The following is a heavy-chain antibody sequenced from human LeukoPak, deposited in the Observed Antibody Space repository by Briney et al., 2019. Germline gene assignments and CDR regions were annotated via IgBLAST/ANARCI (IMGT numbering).Heavy chain of an antibody. Sequence: SVKVSCKASGGTFSSYAISWVRQAPGQGLEWMGGIIPIFGTANYAQKFQGRVTITTDESTSTAYMELSSLRSEDTAVYYCASPGGPTALDAFDIWGQGTMVTVSS. J-gene: IGHJ3*02. CDR1: GGTFSSYA. CDR3: ASPGGPTALDAFDI. D-gene: IGHD4-17*01. V-gene: IGHV1-69*05. CDR2: IIPIFGTA.